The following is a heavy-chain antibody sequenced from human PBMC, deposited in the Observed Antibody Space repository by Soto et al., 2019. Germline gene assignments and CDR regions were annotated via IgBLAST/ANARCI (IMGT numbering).Heavy chain of an antibody. D-gene: IGHD3-16*01. CDR3: ARSLSLMITFGGVIDV. J-gene: IGHJ6*02. Sequence: TLSLTCPVSGVSISSGGYYWSWIRQHPGKGLEWIGYIYYSGSTYYNPSLKSRVTISVDTSKNQFSLKLSSVTAADTAVYYCARSLSLMITFGGVIDVWGQGTTVTVSS. CDR2: IYYSGST. V-gene: IGHV4-31*03. CDR1: GVSISSGGYY.